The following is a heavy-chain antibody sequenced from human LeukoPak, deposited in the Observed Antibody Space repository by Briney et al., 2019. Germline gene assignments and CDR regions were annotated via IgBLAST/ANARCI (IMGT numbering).Heavy chain of an antibody. CDR3: TPDPPILWFGKPGYYYYGMDV. Sequence: PGGSLRLSCAASGFTFSIAWMSWVRQAPGKGLEWVGRIKSKTDGGTTDYAAPVKGRFTISRDDSKNTLYLQMNSLKTEDTAVYYCTPDPPILWFGKPGYYYYGMDVWGQGTTVTVSS. V-gene: IGHV3-15*01. J-gene: IGHJ6*02. D-gene: IGHD3-10*01. CDR1: GFTFSIAW. CDR2: IKSKTDGGTT.